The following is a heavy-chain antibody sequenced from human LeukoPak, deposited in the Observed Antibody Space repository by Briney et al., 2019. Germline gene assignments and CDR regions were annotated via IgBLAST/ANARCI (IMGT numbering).Heavy chain of an antibody. CDR1: GYTFTSYG. CDR2: ISIYTGNT. Sequence: ASVKVSCKASGYTFTSYGISWVRQAPGQGLEWMGWISIYTGNTKYGEKFQGRATMTRDTSTSTAYMEVRSLGSDDTAVYYCARVRGTALTAYPGYFDYWGQGTLVTVSS. CDR3: ARVRGTALTAYPGYFDY. D-gene: IGHD2-21*02. V-gene: IGHV1-18*04. J-gene: IGHJ4*02.